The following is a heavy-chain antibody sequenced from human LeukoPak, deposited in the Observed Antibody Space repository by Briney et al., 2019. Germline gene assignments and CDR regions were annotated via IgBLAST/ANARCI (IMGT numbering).Heavy chain of an antibody. CDR2: IKSKADGGTT. Sequence: GGSLRLSCAASGLSVGDAWMSWVRQAPGKGLEWVGRIKSKADGGTTDYAASVKGIFTISRDDSKNTLYLQMNSLSTEDTAVYYCTGPPVWGQGTLVTVSS. J-gene: IGHJ1*01. V-gene: IGHV3-15*01. CDR3: TGPPV. CDR1: GLSVGDAW.